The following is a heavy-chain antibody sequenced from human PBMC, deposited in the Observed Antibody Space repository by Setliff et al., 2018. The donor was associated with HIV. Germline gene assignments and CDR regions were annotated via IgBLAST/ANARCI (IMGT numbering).Heavy chain of an antibody. J-gene: IGHJ5*02. CDR3: ARVRYCSGGSCYGGEYWFGP. Sequence: GASVKVSCKASGYTFTSYYIHWVRQAPGQGLERMGVIHPSGGSTSYAQSFQDRVTMTRDTSTSTVYMELSSLRSEDTAVYYCARVRYCSGGSCYGGEYWFGPWGQGTLVTVSS. V-gene: IGHV1-46*01. CDR2: IHPSGGST. CDR1: GYTFTSYY. D-gene: IGHD2-15*01.